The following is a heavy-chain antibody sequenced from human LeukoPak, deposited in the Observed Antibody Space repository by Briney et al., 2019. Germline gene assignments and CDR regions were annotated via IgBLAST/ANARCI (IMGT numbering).Heavy chain of an antibody. CDR1: GCTFTGYY. CDR3: ARRKGLFYMDV. D-gene: IGHD2-15*01. J-gene: IGHJ6*03. CDR2: INPNSGGT. Sequence: ASVKVSCKASGCTFTGYYMHWVRQAPGQGLEWMGWINPNSGGTNYAQKFQGRVTITRNTSISTAYMELSSLRSEDTAVYYCARRKGLFYMDVWGKGTTVTVSS. V-gene: IGHV1-2*02.